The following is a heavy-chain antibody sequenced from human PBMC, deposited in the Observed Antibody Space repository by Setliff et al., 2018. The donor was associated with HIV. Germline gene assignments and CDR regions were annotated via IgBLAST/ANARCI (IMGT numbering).Heavy chain of an antibody. D-gene: IGHD6-19*01. CDR3: ARGDGSSGWSGYFDY. CDR2: IYYSGST. CDR1: GGSISTGNYY. J-gene: IGHJ4*02. V-gene: IGHV4-30-4*08. Sequence: SETLSLTCTVSGGSISTGNYYWSWIRQPPGKGLEWIGYIYYSGSTHHNPSLKSRVTISVDTSKNQFSLKLSSVTAADTAVYYCARGDGSSGWSGYFDYWGQGTLVTVSS.